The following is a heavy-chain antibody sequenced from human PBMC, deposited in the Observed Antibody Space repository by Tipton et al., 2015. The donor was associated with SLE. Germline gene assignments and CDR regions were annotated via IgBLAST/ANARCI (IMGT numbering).Heavy chain of an antibody. Sequence: TLSLPCAVYGGSFLGYHWTWFRQPPGQGLEWIGEIAATGSPNYNPSLKSRVTISLDTSKSQFSLILNSLTAADTAVYYCVRGPFQRWPPGAYWGQGTLVTVSS. J-gene: IGHJ4*02. D-gene: IGHD6-19*01. CDR1: GGSFLGYH. CDR3: VRGPFQRWPPGAY. CDR2: IAATGSP. V-gene: IGHV4-34*01.